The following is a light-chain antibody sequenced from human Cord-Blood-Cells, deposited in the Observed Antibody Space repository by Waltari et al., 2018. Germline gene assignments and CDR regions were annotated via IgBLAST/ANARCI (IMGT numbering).Light chain of an antibody. Sequence: SYELTQPPSVSVSPGQTASITCSGDKLGDKYACWYPQKPGQSPVLVISQDSKRPSGIPERFSGSNSGNTATLTISGTQAMDEADYYCQAWDSSTGVFGTGTKVTVL. CDR1: KLGDKY. J-gene: IGLJ1*01. CDR3: QAWDSSTGV. V-gene: IGLV3-1*01. CDR2: QDS.